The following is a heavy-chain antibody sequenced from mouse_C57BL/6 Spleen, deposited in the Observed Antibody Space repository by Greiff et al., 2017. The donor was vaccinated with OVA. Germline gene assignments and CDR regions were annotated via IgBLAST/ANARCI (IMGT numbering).Heavy chain of an antibody. J-gene: IGHJ4*01. CDR1: GYTFTSYW. D-gene: IGHD1-1*01. CDR3: ARSAYLLYYGDYYAMDY. V-gene: IGHV1-72*01. CDR2: IDPNSGGT. Sequence: QVQLQQPGAELVKPGASVKLSCKASGYTFTSYWMHWVKQRPGRGLEWIGRIDPNSGGTKYNEKFKSKATLTVDKPSSTAYMQLSSLTSEDSAVYYCARSAYLLYYGDYYAMDYWGQGTTVTVSS.